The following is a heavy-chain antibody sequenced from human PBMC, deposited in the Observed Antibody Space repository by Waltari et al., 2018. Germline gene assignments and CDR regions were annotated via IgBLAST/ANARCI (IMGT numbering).Heavy chain of an antibody. D-gene: IGHD5-12*01. CDR2: ITNSGETV. CDR3: ARTNEEWLDYYFYYYLDV. J-gene: IGHJ6*03. Sequence: QERLVESGGGLVKPGGSLRLPCAASGFTFGDYYMSWIRQSPGKGLEWISYITNSGETVYYSDSARGRFTVSRDNARNSLYLHMTSLRAEDTAVYYCARTNEEWLDYYFYYYLDVWGRGTAVTVSS. V-gene: IGHV3-11*04. CDR1: GFTFGDYY.